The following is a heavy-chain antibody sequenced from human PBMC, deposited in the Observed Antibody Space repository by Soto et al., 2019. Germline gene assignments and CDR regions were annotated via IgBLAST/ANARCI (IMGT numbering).Heavy chain of an antibody. Sequence: QITLKESGTTLVKPTQTLTLTCTFSGFSLSTTAEGVGWIRQPPGKALEWLALIYWDDDERYSPSLKSRLTITKDTSKTQVVLTMTNVDPVDTATYYCAHGSCSSADCYPNPYLDYWGQGILVTVSS. V-gene: IGHV2-5*02. CDR1: GFSLSTTAEG. CDR3: AHGSCSSADCYPNPYLDY. J-gene: IGHJ4*02. D-gene: IGHD2-2*01. CDR2: IYWDDDE.